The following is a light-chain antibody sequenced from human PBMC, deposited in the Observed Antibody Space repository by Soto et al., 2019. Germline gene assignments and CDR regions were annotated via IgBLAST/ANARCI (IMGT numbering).Light chain of an antibody. CDR2: GAS. J-gene: IGKJ1*01. CDR1: QSVSSN. CDR3: QQYNNRPRT. V-gene: IGKV3-15*01. Sequence: IVMTQSPAALSVSPGERATLSCRASQSVSSNLAWYQQKPGQAPRLLIYGASTRAPGIPARFSGSGSGTEFTLTISSLQSEDFAVDYCQQYNNRPRTFGQGTKVDIK.